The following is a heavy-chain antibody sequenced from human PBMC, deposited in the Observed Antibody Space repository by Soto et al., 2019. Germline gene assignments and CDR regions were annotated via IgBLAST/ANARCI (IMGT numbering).Heavy chain of an antibody. CDR3: AKSAPMDAGDKYYYDF. CDR2: IIPFFGTA. Sequence: SVKVSCKASGGTFSTFGISWVRQAPGRGLEWMGGIIPFFGTARYSQKFEDRITITADESTNTVYMDLRSLTSEDTAIYYCAKSAPMDAGDKYYYDFWGQGALVTVSS. J-gene: IGHJ4*02. D-gene: IGHD4-17*01. CDR1: GGTFSTFG. V-gene: IGHV1-69*13.